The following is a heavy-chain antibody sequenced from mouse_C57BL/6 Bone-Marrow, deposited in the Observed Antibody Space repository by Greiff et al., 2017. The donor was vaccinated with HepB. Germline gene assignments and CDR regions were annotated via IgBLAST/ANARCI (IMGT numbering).Heavy chain of an antibody. D-gene: IGHD5-5*01. CDR1: GFNIKDYY. CDR2: IDPEDGDT. V-gene: IGHV14-1*01. J-gene: IGHJ3*01. Sequence: VQLQQSGAELVRPGASVKLSCTASGFNIKDYYMHWVKQSPEQGLEWIGRIDPEDGDTEYAPKFQGQATMTADTSSNTAYLQLSSLTSEDTAVYYWTPRALPPFAYCGQGTLVTVSA. CDR3: TPRALPPFAY.